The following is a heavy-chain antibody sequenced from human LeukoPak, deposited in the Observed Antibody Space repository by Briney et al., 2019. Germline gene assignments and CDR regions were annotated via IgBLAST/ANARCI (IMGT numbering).Heavy chain of an antibody. CDR2: ITYSGTT. Sequence: SETLSLTCTVCGGSISSYYWSWIRQPPGKGLEWIGYITYSGTTNYNPSLTSRVTILVDTSKNQFSLKMNSVTAADTAVYYCARDRRGVTTFAYWGQGTLVTVSS. V-gene: IGHV4-59*01. J-gene: IGHJ4*02. CDR3: ARDRRGVTTFAY. CDR1: GGSISSYY. D-gene: IGHD4-17*01.